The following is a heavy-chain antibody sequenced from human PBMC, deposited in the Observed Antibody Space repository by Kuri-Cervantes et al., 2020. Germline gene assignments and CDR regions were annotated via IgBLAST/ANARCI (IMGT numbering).Heavy chain of an antibody. CDR2: ISWNSGSI. CDR1: GFTFEDYG. CDR3: AKVQFTDIAALPDY. Sequence: SLKISCAASGFTFEDYGMTWVRQAPGKGLEWVSGISWNSGSIGYADSVKGRFTISRDNAKNSLYLQMNSLRAEDTALYYCAKVQFTDIAALPDYWGQGTLVTDSS. J-gene: IGHJ4*02. D-gene: IGHD6-6*01. V-gene: IGHV3-9*01.